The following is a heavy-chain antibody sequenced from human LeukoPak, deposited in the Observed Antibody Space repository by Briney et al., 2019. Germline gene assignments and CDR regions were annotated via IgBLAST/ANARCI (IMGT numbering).Heavy chain of an antibody. D-gene: IGHD2-2*01. CDR3: ARGVSLGYCSSTSCYGDDAFDI. V-gene: IGHV1-2*04. CDR1: GYTFTGYY. Sequence: ASVKVSCKASGYTFTGYYMHWVRQAPGQGLEWMGWINPNSGGTNYAQKFQGWVTMTRDTSISTAYMELSRLRSDDTAVYYCARGVSLGYCSSTSCYGDDAFDIWGQGTMVTVSS. CDR2: INPNSGGT. J-gene: IGHJ3*02.